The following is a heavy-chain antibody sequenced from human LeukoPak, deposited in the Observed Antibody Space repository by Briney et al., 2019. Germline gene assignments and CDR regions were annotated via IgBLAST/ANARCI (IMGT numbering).Heavy chain of an antibody. V-gene: IGHV4-59*01. D-gene: IGHD1-1*01. CDR2: IYYSGST. CDR3: ASEDTSGTRSDY. Sequence: SETLSLTCTVSGGSISSYYWSWIRQPPGKGLEWIGYIYYSGSTNYNPSLKSRVTMSVDTSKNQFSLKLGSVTAADTAVYYCASEDTSGTRSDYWGQGTLVTVSS. CDR1: GGSISSYY. J-gene: IGHJ4*02.